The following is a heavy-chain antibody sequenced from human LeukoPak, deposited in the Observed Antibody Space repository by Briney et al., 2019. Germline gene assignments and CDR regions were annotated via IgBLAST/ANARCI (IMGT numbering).Heavy chain of an antibody. J-gene: IGHJ4*02. V-gene: IGHV3-23*01. CDR1: GFTFSSYA. D-gene: IGHD3-3*01. CDR2: ISGSGGST. CDR3: AKGTRGRFLEWEPYYFDY. Sequence: PGGSLRLSCAASGFTFSSYAMSWVRQAPGKGLEWVSAISGSGGSTYYADSVKGRFTISRDNSKNTLYLQMNSLRAEDTAVYYCAKGTRGRFLEWEPYYFDYWGQGTLVTVSS.